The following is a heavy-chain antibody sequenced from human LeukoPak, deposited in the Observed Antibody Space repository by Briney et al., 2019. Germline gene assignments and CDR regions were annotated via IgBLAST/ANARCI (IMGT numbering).Heavy chain of an antibody. D-gene: IGHD3-22*01. CDR1: GGSISSYY. CDR2: IYTSGST. V-gene: IGHV4-4*07. J-gene: IGHJ4*02. CDR3: ARVSRYYYDSSGSILGDYFDY. Sequence: SSETLSLTCTASGGSISSYYWSWIRQPAGKGLEWIGRIYTSGSTNYNPSLKSRVTMSVDTSKNQFSLKLSSVTAADTAVYYCARVSRYYYDSSGSILGDYFDYWGQGTLVTVSS.